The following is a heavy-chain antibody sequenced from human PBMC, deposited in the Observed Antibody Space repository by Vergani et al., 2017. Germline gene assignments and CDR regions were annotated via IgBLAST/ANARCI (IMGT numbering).Heavy chain of an antibody. J-gene: IGHJ4*02. CDR1: GGTFSSSV. CDR3: ARGHLTSDGACFDF. Sequence: QVQLVQSGAEVKKPGSSVKVSCKASGGTFSSSVISWVRQAPGQGLEWMGGIIPIFGTANYAQKFHGRVTMTADKSTSTAYMELSSMRSEDTAVYYCARGHLTSDGACFDFWGQGTLVTVSS. CDR2: IIPIFGTA. D-gene: IGHD3-10*01. V-gene: IGHV1-69*06.